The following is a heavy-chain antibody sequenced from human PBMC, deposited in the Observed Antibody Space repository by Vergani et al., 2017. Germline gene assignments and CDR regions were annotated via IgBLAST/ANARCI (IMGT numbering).Heavy chain of an antibody. D-gene: IGHD2-2*01. Sequence: QVQLVQSGAEVKKPGASVKVSCKVSGYTLTELSMHWVRQAPGKGLEWMGGFDPEDGETIYEQKFQGRVTMTEDTSTDTAYMELSSLRSEDTAVYYCANQYCRSTSCYVGIDYYYYGMDVWGQGTTVTVSS. V-gene: IGHV1-24*01. CDR1: GYTLTELS. CDR2: FDPEDGET. J-gene: IGHJ6*02. CDR3: ANQYCRSTSCYVGIDYYYYGMDV.